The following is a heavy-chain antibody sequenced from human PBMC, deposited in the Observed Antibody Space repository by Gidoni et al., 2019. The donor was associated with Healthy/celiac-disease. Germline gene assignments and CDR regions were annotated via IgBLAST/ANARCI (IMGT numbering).Heavy chain of an antibody. CDR2: ISDDGSNK. Sequence: QVQLVESGGGVVQPGRSLRLPCAASGFTFSSYAMHWVRQAPGKGLEWVAVISDDGSNKYYADSVKGRFTISRDNSKNTLYLQMNSLRAEDTAVYYCARGGEYYYGSDDAFDIWGQGTMVTVSS. J-gene: IGHJ3*02. D-gene: IGHD3-10*01. CDR3: ARGGEYYYGSDDAFDI. V-gene: IGHV3-30-3*01. CDR1: GFTFSSYA.